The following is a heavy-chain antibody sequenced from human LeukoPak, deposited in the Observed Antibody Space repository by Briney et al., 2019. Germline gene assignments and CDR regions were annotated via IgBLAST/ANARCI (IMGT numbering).Heavy chain of an antibody. CDR1: GFTFSSYW. Sequence: GGSLRLSCAASGFTFSSYWMSWVRQAPGEGLEWVAKINQDGTEKAYVDSVRGRFTISRDNAKNSLFLQMNSLRAEDTAVYYCARDPPSYYDSGAFDYWGQGTLVTVSS. D-gene: IGHD3-22*01. CDR2: INQDGTEK. CDR3: ARDPPSYYDSGAFDY. V-gene: IGHV3-7*01. J-gene: IGHJ4*02.